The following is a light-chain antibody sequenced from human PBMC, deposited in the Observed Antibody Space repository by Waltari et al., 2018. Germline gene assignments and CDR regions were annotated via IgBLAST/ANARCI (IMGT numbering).Light chain of an antibody. CDR2: GAS. Sequence: EIVLTQSPGTLSLSPGERATLACRASQSVRSSYLAWYQQTPGQAPRLLIYGASSMATGIPDRFSGSGSGTDFTLTISRLEPEDFAVYYCQQYGSSFTFGPGTKVDIK. CDR1: QSVRSSY. V-gene: IGKV3-20*01. CDR3: QQYGSSFT. J-gene: IGKJ3*01.